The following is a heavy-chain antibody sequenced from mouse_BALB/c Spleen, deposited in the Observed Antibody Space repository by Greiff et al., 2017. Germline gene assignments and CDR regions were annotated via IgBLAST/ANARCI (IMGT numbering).Heavy chain of an antibody. D-gene: IGHD1-1*01. CDR3: ARRGYGSSSFFDY. Sequence: EVMLVESGGGLVKPGGSLKLSCAASGFTFSSYAMSWVRQTPEKRLEWVASISSGGSTYYPDSVKGRFTISRDNARNILYLQMSSLRSEDTAMYYCARRGYGSSSFFDYWGQGTTLTVSS. CDR2: ISSGGST. V-gene: IGHV5-6-5*01. J-gene: IGHJ2*01. CDR1: GFTFSSYA.